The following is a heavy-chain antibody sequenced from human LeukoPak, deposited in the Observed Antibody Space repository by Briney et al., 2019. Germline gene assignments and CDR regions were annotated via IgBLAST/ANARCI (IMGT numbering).Heavy chain of an antibody. Sequence: SETLSLTCTVSGGSISSSSYYWGWIRQPPGKGLEWIGSIYYSGSTYYNPSLKSRVTISVDTSKNQFSLKLSSVTAADTAVYYCARIIVDSYGYVQWVSAGLFDYWGQGTLVTVSS. CDR1: GGSISSSSYY. D-gene: IGHD5-18*01. CDR3: ARIIVDSYGYVQWVSAGLFDY. J-gene: IGHJ4*02. V-gene: IGHV4-39*07. CDR2: IYYSGST.